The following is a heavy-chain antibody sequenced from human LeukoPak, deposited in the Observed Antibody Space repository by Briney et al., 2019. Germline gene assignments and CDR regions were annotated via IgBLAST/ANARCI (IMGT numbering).Heavy chain of an antibody. CDR2: MNPNSGNT. CDR3: ARTVDYYGSGSYYVY. V-gene: IGHV1-8*01. Sequence: GASVKVSCKASGYTFTSYDINWVRQAPGQGLEWMGWMNPNSGNTGYAQKFQGRVTMTRNTSISTAYIELSSLRSDDTAVYYCARTVDYYGSGSYYVYWGQGTLVTVSS. J-gene: IGHJ4*02. D-gene: IGHD3-10*01. CDR1: GYTFTSYD.